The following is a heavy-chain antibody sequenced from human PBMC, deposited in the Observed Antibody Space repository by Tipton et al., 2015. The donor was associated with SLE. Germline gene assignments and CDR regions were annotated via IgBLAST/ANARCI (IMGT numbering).Heavy chain of an antibody. D-gene: IGHD3-10*01. Sequence: TLSLTCAVYGGSFSGHYWRWIRQPPGKGLEWIGEINQSGSTNYNPSLNSRLILSVDASKNQFSLKLSSVTAADTAVYYCARDPSGSYYPWAFDIWGQGTMVTVSS. CDR1: GGSFSGHY. J-gene: IGHJ3*02. V-gene: IGHV4-34*09. CDR2: INQSGST. CDR3: ARDPSGSYYPWAFDI.